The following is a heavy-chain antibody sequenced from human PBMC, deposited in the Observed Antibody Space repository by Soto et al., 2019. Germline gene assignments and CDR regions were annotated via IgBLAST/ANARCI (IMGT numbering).Heavy chain of an antibody. Sequence: PWGSLRLSCAASGFIFGDYGMRWVRQPPGKGLEWVSGISWNSGSIGYAGSVQGRFTISRDNAKNSLYLQMNSLRTEDTAFYYCAKDYLTAGYSSGWYDHWGQGALVTVSS. D-gene: IGHD6-19*01. V-gene: IGHV3-9*01. CDR3: AKDYLTAGYSSGWYDH. CDR2: ISWNSGSI. J-gene: IGHJ5*02. CDR1: GFIFGDYG.